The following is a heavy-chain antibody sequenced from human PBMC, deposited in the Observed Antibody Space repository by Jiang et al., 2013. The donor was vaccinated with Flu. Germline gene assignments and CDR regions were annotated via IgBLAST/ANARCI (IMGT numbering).Heavy chain of an antibody. CDR2: MYYSESGGT. V-gene: IGHV4-30-4*08. J-gene: IGHJ3*02. Sequence: KPSETLSLTCSVSGGSISSGDYFWNWVRQPPGKGLEWIGYMYYSESGGTYYNPSLESRIAMSVDTSRNQFSLSLSSVTAADTAMYFCVAASSVTMWAFDIWGQGKMVAV. CDR3: VAASSVTMWAFDI. D-gene: IGHD3-10*02. CDR1: GGSISSGDYF.